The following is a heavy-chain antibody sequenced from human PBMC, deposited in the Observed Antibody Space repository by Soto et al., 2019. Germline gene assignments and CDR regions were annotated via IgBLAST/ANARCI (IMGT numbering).Heavy chain of an antibody. CDR2: IYSGGST. Sequence: PXVSLQLSCAASGFTVSSNYMSWVRQAPGKGLEWVSVIYSGGSTYYADSVKGRFTISRDNSKNTLYLQMNSLRAEDTAVYYCARGGAVAGYYYYYGMDVWGQGTTVTVSS. J-gene: IGHJ6*02. D-gene: IGHD6-19*01. CDR1: GFTVSSNY. V-gene: IGHV3-53*01. CDR3: ARGGAVAGYYYYYGMDV.